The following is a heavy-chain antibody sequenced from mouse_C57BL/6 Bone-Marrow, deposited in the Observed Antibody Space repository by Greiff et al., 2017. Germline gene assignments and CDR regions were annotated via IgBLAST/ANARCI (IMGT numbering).Heavy chain of an antibody. Sequence: QVQLQQSGAELVKPGASVKLSCKASGYTFTEYTIHWVKQRSGQGLEWIGWFYPGSGSIKYNEKFKDKATLTADTSSSTVYMELSRLTSEDSAVYFCARHEEGIYYGNYDWFAYWGQGTLVTVSA. D-gene: IGHD2-1*01. CDR2: FYPGSGSI. J-gene: IGHJ3*01. CDR1: GYTFTEYT. V-gene: IGHV1-62-2*01. CDR3: ARHEEGIYYGNYDWFAY.